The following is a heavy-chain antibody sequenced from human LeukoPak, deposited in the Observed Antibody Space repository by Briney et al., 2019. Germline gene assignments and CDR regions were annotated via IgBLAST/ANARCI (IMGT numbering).Heavy chain of an antibody. CDR2: ITDSGGDT. D-gene: IGHD3-3*01. Sequence: PGRSLRLSCAASGFTFSDYAMSCVRQAPGKGLEWVSAITDSGGDTYHADSVNVRFTISRENSKNNQNLQMNSMRVDAAAVYYCVKGSSSSRPYYFDYWGQGTLVTVSS. CDR3: VKGSSSSRPYYFDY. CDR1: GFTFSDYA. J-gene: IGHJ4*02. V-gene: IGHV3-23*01.